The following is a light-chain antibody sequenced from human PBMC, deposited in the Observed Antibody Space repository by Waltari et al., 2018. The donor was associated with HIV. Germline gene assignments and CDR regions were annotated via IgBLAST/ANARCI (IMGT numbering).Light chain of an antibody. V-gene: IGKV3-20*01. CDR3: QQYGSSPLT. CDR2: GAS. J-gene: IGKJ4*01. CDR1: QSVSNNY. Sequence: EIVLTQSPGTLSLSPGERATLSCRASQSVSNNYLAWYQQKPGQAPRLLIDGASSMATGIPDRFSGSGSGTDFTLTISRLEPEDFAVYYCQQYGSSPLTFGGGTKVEIK.